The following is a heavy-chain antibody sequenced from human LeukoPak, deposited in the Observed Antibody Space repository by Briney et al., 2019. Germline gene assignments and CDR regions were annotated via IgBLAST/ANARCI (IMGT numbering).Heavy chain of an antibody. CDR2: ISSSGSTI. J-gene: IGHJ4*02. V-gene: IGHV3-48*03. Sequence: PGGSLRLSCAASGFTFSSYEMNWVRQAPGKGLEWVSYISSSGSTIYYADSVKGRFTISRDNAKNSLYLQMNSLRAEDTAVYYCAKEGGGNSLNYWGQGTLVTVSS. CDR3: AKEGGGNSLNY. CDR1: GFTFSSYE. D-gene: IGHD4-23*01.